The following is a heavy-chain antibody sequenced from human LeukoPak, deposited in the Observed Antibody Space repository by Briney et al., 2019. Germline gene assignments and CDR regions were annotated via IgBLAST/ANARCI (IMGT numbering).Heavy chain of an antibody. Sequence: PSETLSLTCAVYGGSFSGYYWSWIRQPPGKGLEWIGEINHSGSTNYNPSLKSRVTISVDTSKNQFSLKLSSVTAADTAVYYCVRGSTGAFDPWGQGTLVTVSS. D-gene: IGHD1-1*01. CDR2: INHSGST. CDR1: GGSFSGYY. CDR3: VRGSTGAFDP. V-gene: IGHV4-34*01. J-gene: IGHJ5*02.